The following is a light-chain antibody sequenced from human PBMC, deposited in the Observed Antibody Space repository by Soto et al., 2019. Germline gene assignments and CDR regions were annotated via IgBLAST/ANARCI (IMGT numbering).Light chain of an antibody. CDR3: QQYNNWPQT. J-gene: IGKJ1*01. V-gene: IGKV3-15*01. CDR2: AAS. CDR1: QSVSSS. Sequence: EIVMTQSPATLSVSPGERATHSCRASQSVSSSLAWYQQKPGQAPRLLIYAASTRATGIPARFSGSGSGTAFTLTISSLQSEDFAVYYCQQYNNWPQTFGQGTKVEIK.